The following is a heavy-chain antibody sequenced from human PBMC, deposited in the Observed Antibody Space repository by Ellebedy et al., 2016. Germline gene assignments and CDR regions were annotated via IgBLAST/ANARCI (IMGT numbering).Heavy chain of an antibody. CDR2: IYPGDSDT. CDR1: GYTFATYW. J-gene: IGHJ4*02. CDR3: ARLATIGLRWYPEIDY. Sequence: GESLKISCKASGYTFATYWIGWVRQMPGKGLEWMGIIYPGDSDTTYSPSFQGQVTISADKSISTAYLQWSSLKASDTAMYYCARLATIGLRWYPEIDYWGQGTLVTVSS. V-gene: IGHV5-51*01. D-gene: IGHD4-23*01.